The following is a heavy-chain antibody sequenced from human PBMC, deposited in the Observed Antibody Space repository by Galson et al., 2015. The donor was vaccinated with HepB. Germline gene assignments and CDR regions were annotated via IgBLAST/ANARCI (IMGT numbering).Heavy chain of an antibody. CDR2: IWYDGSNK. V-gene: IGHV3-33*08. J-gene: IGHJ4*02. Sequence: SLRLSCAASGFTFSSSGMHWVRQAPGKGLEWVAVIWYDGSNKYYADSVKGRFTISRDNSKNTLYLQMNSLRAEDTAVYYCAREVLWFGELDYWGQGTLVTVSS. D-gene: IGHD3-10*01. CDR3: AREVLWFGELDY. CDR1: GFTFSSSG.